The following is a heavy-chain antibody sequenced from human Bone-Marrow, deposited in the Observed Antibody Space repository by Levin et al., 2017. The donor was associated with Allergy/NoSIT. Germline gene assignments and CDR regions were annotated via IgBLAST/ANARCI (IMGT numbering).Heavy chain of an antibody. J-gene: IGHJ4*02. Sequence: SGGSLRLSCEASGFTFRSFTMNWVRQAPGKGLEWVSSITGSSSTIFYEDSLRGRFTISRDNAKNSLFLQMNGLRAEDTAVYYCASAVSFQGAYYFDSWGQGTLVTVSS. D-gene: IGHD2-21*01. CDR2: ITGSSSTI. CDR1: GFTFRSFT. CDR3: ASAVSFQGAYYFDS. V-gene: IGHV3-21*01.